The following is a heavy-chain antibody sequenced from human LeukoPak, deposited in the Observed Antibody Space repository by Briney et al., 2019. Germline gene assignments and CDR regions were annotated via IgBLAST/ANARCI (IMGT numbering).Heavy chain of an antibody. D-gene: IGHD3-10*01. Sequence: SVKVSCKASGGTFSSYAISWVRQAPGQGLEWMGRIIPILGIANYAQKFQGRVTITADKSTSTAYMELSSLRSEDTAVYYCARSMVRGVHDYWGQGTLVTVSS. J-gene: IGHJ4*02. CDR3: ARSMVRGVHDY. CDR2: IIPILGIA. CDR1: GGTFSSYA. V-gene: IGHV1-69*04.